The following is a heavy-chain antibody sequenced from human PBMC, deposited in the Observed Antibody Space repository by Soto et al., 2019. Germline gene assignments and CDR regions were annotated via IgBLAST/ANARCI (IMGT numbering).Heavy chain of an antibody. CDR2: ISYDGSNK. J-gene: IGHJ6*02. V-gene: IGHV3-30-3*01. Sequence: QVQLVESGGGVVQPGRSLRLSCAASGFTFSSYAMHWVRQAPGKGLEWVAVISYDGSNKYYADSVKGRFTISRDNSKNTLYLQMNSLRAEDTAMYYCARGLSTRPPGGMDVWGQGTTVTGSS. CDR1: GFTFSSYA. CDR3: ARGLSTRPPGGMDV.